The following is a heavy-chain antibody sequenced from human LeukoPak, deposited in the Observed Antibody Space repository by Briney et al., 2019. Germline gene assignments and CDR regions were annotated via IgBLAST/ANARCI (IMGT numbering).Heavy chain of an antibody. CDR2: ISSSGSTK. J-gene: IGHJ4*02. V-gene: IGHV3-48*03. D-gene: IGHD6-19*01. Sequence: GGSLRLSCAASGFTFSSYEMNWVRQAPGKGLECVSYISSSGSTKRYADSVKGRFTISRDNAKNSLYLQLNSLRAEDTAVYYCASLSSGLTTYYFDYWGQGTLVTVSS. CDR1: GFTFSSYE. CDR3: ASLSSGLTTYYFDY.